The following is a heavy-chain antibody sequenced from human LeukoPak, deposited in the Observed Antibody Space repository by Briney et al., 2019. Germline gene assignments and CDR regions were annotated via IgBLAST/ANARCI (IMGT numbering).Heavy chain of an antibody. CDR3: ATKMATKGSFEY. V-gene: IGHV3-33*01. CDR1: GFTFSSFG. J-gene: IGHJ4*02. D-gene: IGHD5-24*01. Sequence: GSLRLSCAASGFTFSSFGMHRVRQAPGKGLEWVAVIWYDGSNKYYADSVKGRFTISRDNAKNSLYLQMNSLRDEDTAVYYCATKMATKGSFEYWGQGTLVTVSS. CDR2: IWYDGSNK.